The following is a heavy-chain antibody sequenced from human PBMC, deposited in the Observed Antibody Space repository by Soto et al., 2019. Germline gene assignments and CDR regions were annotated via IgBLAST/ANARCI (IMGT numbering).Heavy chain of an antibody. J-gene: IGHJ5*01. CDR2: IYWDDDK. D-gene: IGHD2-15*01. CDR1: GFSLSTHGVG. V-gene: IGHV2-5*02. Sequence: QITLKESGPTLVKPTQTLTLTCTFSGFSLSTHGVGVGWVRQPAGKALEWLALIYWDDDKRYSASLKSRLTITKDTSKNHVVLTMTNMDPVDTATYYCAHAMLYCTGGSCSTWFDSWGQGTLVTVSS. CDR3: AHAMLYCTGGSCSTWFDS.